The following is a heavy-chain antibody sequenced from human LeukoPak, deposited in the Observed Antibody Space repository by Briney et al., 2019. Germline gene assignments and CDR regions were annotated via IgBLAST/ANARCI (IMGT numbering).Heavy chain of an antibody. J-gene: IGHJ6*02. Sequence: GASVTVSCKASGYTFTSYGISWVRQAPGQGLEWMGWISAYNGNTNYAQKLQGRVTMTTDTSTSTAYMELRSLRSDDTAVYYCARYIYSGYDLFAYYYYGMDVWGQGTTVTVSS. D-gene: IGHD5-12*01. CDR1: GYTFTSYG. V-gene: IGHV1-18*01. CDR3: ARYIYSGYDLFAYYYYGMDV. CDR2: ISAYNGNT.